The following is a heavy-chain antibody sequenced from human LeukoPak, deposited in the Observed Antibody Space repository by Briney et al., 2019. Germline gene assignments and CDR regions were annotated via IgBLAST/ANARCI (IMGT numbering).Heavy chain of an antibody. Sequence: ASAKASCTASGYTFTSYYMHWVRQAPGQGLEWMGIINLSGGNTNYPQKFQGRVTMTRDTSTSTVYMELSSLGSEDTAMYYCAREAPGGYFDYWGQGTLVTVSS. CDR2: INLSGGNT. D-gene: IGHD6-13*01. J-gene: IGHJ4*02. V-gene: IGHV1-46*01. CDR1: GYTFTSYY. CDR3: AREAPGGYFDY.